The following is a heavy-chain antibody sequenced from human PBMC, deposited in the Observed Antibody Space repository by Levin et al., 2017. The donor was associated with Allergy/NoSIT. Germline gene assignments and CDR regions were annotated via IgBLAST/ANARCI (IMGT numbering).Heavy chain of an antibody. J-gene: IGHJ4*02. Sequence: GESLKISCAVSGVTVSSTFMSWVRQAPGKGLEWVSGISGSGTATDYADSVKGRFTISRDNSKNTVYMEMNSLRVDDTALYYCARSKMRCSGGSCYSGFDSWGQGTQVSVSS. CDR1: GVTVSSTF. CDR3: ARSKMRCSGGSCYSGFDS. CDR2: ISGSGTAT. V-gene: IGHV3-23*01. D-gene: IGHD2-15*01.